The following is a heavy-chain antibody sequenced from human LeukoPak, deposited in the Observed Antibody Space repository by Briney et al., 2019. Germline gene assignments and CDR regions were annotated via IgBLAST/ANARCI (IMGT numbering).Heavy chain of an antibody. CDR1: GGSISGYY. CDR3: ARSAEGIFGVVTAFDY. Sequence: SESLSLTCTVSGGSISGYYWSWIRQPPGKGLEWIGYIYYSGSTNYNPSLKSRVTISVDTSKTQFSLKLSSVTAADTAVYYCARSAEGIFGVVTAFDYWGQGTLVTVSS. V-gene: IGHV4-59*08. J-gene: IGHJ4*02. D-gene: IGHD3-3*01. CDR2: IYYSGST.